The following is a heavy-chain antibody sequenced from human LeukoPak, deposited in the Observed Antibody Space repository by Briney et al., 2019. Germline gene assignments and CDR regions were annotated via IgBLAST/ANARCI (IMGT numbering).Heavy chain of an antibody. CDR2: ISSSGSTI. Sequence: GGSLRLSCAASGFTFSSYEMNWVRQAPGKGLEWVSYISSSGSTIYYADSVKGRFTISRDNAKNSLYLQMNSLRAEDTAVYYCASVKQLVRFGDFDYWGQGTLVTVSS. V-gene: IGHV3-48*03. D-gene: IGHD6-13*01. CDR1: GFTFSSYE. J-gene: IGHJ4*02. CDR3: ASVKQLVRFGDFDY.